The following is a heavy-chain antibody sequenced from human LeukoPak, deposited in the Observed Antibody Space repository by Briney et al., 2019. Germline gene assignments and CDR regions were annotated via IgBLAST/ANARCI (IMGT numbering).Heavy chain of an antibody. D-gene: IGHD4-11*01. CDR2: ISDSGGST. J-gene: IGHJ4*02. CDR1: GFTFSSYA. Sequence: PGGSLRPSCAASGFTFSSYAVSWVRQAPGKGLAWVSAISDSGGSTQYADSVKGRFIISRDNSKNTLYLQMNSLRADDTAVYYCAKDDPNDYKPWIYWGQGTLVTVSS. CDR3: AKDDPNDYKPWIY. V-gene: IGHV3-23*01.